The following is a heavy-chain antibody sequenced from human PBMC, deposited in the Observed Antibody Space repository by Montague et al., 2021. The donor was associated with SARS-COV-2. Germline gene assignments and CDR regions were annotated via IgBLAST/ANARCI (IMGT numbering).Heavy chain of an antibody. D-gene: IGHD1-26*01. J-gene: IGHJ4*02. CDR1: GDSIRSSGYY. V-gene: IGHV4-39*01. CDR3: ARGTRVVGVTPGFRW. Sequence: SETLSLTCSVSGDSIRSSGYYWGWIRQPPGKGLEWIGTVYYSGSTNYNPSPKSRVTMPVDTSKNQFSLELRSVTAADTAVYYCARGTRVVGVTPGFRWWGQGTQVAVSS. CDR2: VYYSGST.